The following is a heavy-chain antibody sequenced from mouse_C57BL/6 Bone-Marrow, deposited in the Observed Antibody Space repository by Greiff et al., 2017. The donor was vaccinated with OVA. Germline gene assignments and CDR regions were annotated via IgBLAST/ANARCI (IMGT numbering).Heavy chain of an antibody. D-gene: IGHD1-1*01. Sequence: QVHVKQSGAELVRPGASVTLSCKASGYTFTDYEMHWVKQTPVHGLEWIGAIDPETGGTAYNQKFKGKAILTADKSSSTAYMELRSLTSEDSAVYYCTRHGSSSFGYWGQGTTLTVSS. CDR1: GYTFTDYE. V-gene: IGHV1-15*01. CDR2: IDPETGGT. J-gene: IGHJ2*01. CDR3: TRHGSSSFGY.